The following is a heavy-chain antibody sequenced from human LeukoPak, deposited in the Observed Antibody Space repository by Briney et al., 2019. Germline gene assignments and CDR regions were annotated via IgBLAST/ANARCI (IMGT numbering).Heavy chain of an antibody. CDR3: GRGQQVRWPPPIY. D-gene: IGHD4-23*01. J-gene: IGHJ4*02. CDR2: IDPNGGT. V-gene: IGHV4-34*01. CDR1: GGSFSGYH. Sequence: PSETLSLTCAVSGGSFSGYHWTWIRQPPGKGLEWIGEIDPNGGTHYKPSLKRRVTISLDTSKKHFSLKLSSVTAADTAVYYCGRGQQVRWPPPIYWGQGTLVTVSS.